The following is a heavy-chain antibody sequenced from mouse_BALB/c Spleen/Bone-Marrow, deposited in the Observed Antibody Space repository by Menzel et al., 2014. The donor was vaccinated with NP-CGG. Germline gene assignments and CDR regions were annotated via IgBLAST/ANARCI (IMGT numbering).Heavy chain of an antibody. J-gene: IGHJ2*01. D-gene: IGHD1-2*01. CDR3: ARLGHYGYQDN. CDR1: GFDFGGYW. Sequence: EVKLMESGGGLVQPGGSLNLACVASGFDFGGYWMSWARRAPGKGLEWIGEINPGSSTINYSPSLKDKFIISRDNAKNTLYLKMSKVKSEDTALYYCARLGHYGYQDNWGQGTTLTVSS. V-gene: IGHV4-2*02. CDR2: INPGSSTI.